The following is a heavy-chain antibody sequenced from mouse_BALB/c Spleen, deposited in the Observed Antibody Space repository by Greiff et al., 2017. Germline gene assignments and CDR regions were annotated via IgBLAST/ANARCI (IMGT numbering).Heavy chain of an antibody. J-gene: IGHJ3*01. V-gene: IGHV1-9*01. CDR2: ILPGSGST. CDR1: GYTFSSYW. Sequence: QVQLKESGAELMKPGASVKISCKATGYTFSSYWIEWVKQRPGHGLEWIGAILPGSGSTNYNEKFKGKATFTADTSSTTAYMQLSSLTSEDSAVYYCVYYRSFAYWGQGTLVTVSA. D-gene: IGHD2-14*01. CDR3: VYYRSFAY.